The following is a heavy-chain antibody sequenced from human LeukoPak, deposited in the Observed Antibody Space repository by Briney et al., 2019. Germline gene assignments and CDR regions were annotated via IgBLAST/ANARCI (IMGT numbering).Heavy chain of an antibody. CDR1: GFTFSSYW. J-gene: IGHJ6*03. Sequence: GGSLRLSCAASGFTFSSYWMSWVRQAPGKGLEWVANIKQDGSEKYYVDSVKGRFTISRDNAKNSLYLQMNSLRAEDTAVYYCARESGRYPDYYMDVWGKGTTVTVSS. V-gene: IGHV3-7*01. CDR3: ARESGRYPDYYMDV. D-gene: IGHD1-26*01. CDR2: IKQDGSEK.